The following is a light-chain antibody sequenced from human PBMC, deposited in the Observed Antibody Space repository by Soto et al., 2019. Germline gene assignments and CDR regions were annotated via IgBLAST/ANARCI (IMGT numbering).Light chain of an antibody. CDR2: SNN. V-gene: IGLV1-44*01. CDR3: AARDGSLNGYV. J-gene: IGLJ1*01. CDR1: SSNIGSST. Sequence: QSVLTQPPSASGTPGQRVTISCSGSSSNIGSSTVDYYQQLPGTAPKLLIYSNNQRPSGVPDRFSGSESGTSASLAISGLQCEDETDYCCAARDGSLNGYVLATGPKATVL.